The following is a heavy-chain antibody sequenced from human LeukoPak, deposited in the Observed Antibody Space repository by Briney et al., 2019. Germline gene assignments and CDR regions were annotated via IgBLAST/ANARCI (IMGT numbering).Heavy chain of an antibody. CDR1: GFTFSSYG. J-gene: IGHJ4*02. CDR3: ANLPRNLVVPIFDY. D-gene: IGHD2-2*01. CDR2: IRYDGSNK. V-gene: IGHV3-30*02. Sequence: GGSLRLSYAASGFTFSSYGMHWVRQAPGKGLEWVAFIRYDGSNKYYADSVKGRFTISRDNSKNTLYLQMNSLRAEDTAVYYCANLPRNLVVPIFDYWGQGTLVTVSS.